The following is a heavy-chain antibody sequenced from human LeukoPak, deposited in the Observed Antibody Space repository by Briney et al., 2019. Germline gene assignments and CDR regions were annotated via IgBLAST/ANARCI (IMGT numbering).Heavy chain of an antibody. CDR1: RFTFSSYA. D-gene: IGHD6-13*01. CDR3: AKDLGYSSSWYYFDY. J-gene: IGHJ4*02. Sequence: QAGGSLRLSCAASRFTFSSYAMTWVRQAPGKGLEWVSAISGSGGSTYYADSGKGRFTISRDNSKNTLYLQMNSLRAEDTAVYYCAKDLGYSSSWYYFDYWGQGTLVTVSS. V-gene: IGHV3-23*01. CDR2: ISGSGGST.